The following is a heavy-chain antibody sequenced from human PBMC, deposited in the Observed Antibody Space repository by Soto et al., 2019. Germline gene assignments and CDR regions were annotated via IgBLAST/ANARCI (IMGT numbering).Heavy chain of an antibody. CDR2: INHSGST. Sequence: SETLSLTCAVYGGSFSGYYWSWIRQPPGKGLEWIGEINHSGSTNYNPSLKSRVTISVDTSKNQFSLKLSSVTAADTAVYYCARGLWLPLSPGPSGYYMDVWGKGTTVTVSS. CDR3: ARGLWLPLSPGPSGYYMDV. CDR1: GGSFSGYY. V-gene: IGHV4-34*01. J-gene: IGHJ6*03. D-gene: IGHD6-19*01.